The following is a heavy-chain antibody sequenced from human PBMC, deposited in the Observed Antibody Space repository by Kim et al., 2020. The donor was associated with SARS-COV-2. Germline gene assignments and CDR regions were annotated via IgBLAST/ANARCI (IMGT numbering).Heavy chain of an antibody. CDR2: INPNSGGT. CDR1: GYTFTGYY. Sequence: ASVKVSCKASGYTFTGYYMHWVRQAPGQGLEWMGWINPNSGGTNYAQKFQGRVTMTRDTSISTAYMELSRLRSDDTAVYYCAREEPYCGGGSCLGYWGQGTLVTVSS. D-gene: IGHD2-15*01. CDR3: AREEPYCGGGSCLGY. J-gene: IGHJ4*02. V-gene: IGHV1-2*02.